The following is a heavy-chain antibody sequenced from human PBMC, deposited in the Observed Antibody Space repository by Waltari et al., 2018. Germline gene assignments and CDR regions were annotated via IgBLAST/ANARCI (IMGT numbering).Heavy chain of an antibody. D-gene: IGHD2-2*01. CDR3: AKVRVPAVMYNWFDP. Sequence: QVKLQESGPGLVKPSGTLSLTCTVSGDSLTTNNWWSWVRQSPGKGLEWIGEIYHSGESNYNPSLQSRVTISLDKSKNQISLKLTSVTAADTAVYYCAKVRVPAVMYNWFDPWGQGTLVTVSS. CDR2: IYHSGES. J-gene: IGHJ5*02. CDR1: GDSLTTNNW. V-gene: IGHV4-4*02.